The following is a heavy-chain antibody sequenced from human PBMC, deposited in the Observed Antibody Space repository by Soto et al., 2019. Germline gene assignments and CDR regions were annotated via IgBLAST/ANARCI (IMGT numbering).Heavy chain of an antibody. J-gene: IGHJ4*02. Sequence: AGGALRLSCAASGFTLSSYAMHRVRPAPGKGLEWVGVISYDGSNKYYADSVKGRFTISRDNSKNTLYLQMNSLRAEDTAVYYCARSIGYSSSWYDYWGQGTLVTVSS. CDR1: GFTLSSYA. CDR3: ARSIGYSSSWYDY. D-gene: IGHD6-13*01. V-gene: IGHV3-30-3*01. CDR2: ISYDGSNK.